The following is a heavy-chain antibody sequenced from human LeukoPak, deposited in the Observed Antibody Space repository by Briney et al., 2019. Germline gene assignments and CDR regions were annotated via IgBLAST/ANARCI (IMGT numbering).Heavy chain of an antibody. CDR2: IYYSGST. D-gene: IGHD3-22*01. CDR3: ARVGPPYDSSGRNDY. V-gene: IGHV4-31*11. CDR1: GGSFSGYY. J-gene: IGHJ4*02. Sequence: SETLSLTCAVYGGSFSGYYWSWIRQHPGDGLEWIGYIYYSGSTYYNPSLKSRVTISIDTSKNQFSLKLSSVTAADTAVYYCARVGPPYDSSGRNDYWGQGTLVTVSS.